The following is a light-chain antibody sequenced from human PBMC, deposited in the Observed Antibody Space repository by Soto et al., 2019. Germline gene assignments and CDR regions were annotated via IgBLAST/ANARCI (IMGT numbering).Light chain of an antibody. J-gene: IGLJ1*01. V-gene: IGLV2-14*03. CDR1: SSDVGGYNY. CDR3: SLYTRSSLHV. Sequence: QSALTQPASVSGSPVQSITISCTGTSSDVGGYNYVSWYQQHPGKAPKLMIYDVSNRPSGVSNRFSGSKSGNTASLTISGLQAEYEAAYDFSLYTRSSLHVFGTGTKVTVL. CDR2: DVS.